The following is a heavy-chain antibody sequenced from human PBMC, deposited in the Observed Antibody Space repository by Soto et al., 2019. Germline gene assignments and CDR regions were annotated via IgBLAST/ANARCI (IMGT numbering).Heavy chain of an antibody. D-gene: IGHD6-13*01. Sequence: SQTLSLTCAISGDSVSSNTAAWNWIRSSPSRGLEWLGRTYYRSNWRHDYAVSVKSRITVNPDTSKNHFSLQLNSVTPDDTAVYYCASVETRNGSWYSGADYWGQGTLVTVSS. J-gene: IGHJ4*02. CDR3: ASVETRNGSWYSGADY. CDR1: GDSVSSNTAA. CDR2: TYYRSNWRH. V-gene: IGHV6-1*01.